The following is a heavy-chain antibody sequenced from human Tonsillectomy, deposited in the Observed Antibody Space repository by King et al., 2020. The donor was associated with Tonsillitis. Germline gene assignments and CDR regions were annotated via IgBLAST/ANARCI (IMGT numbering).Heavy chain of an antibody. V-gene: IGHV1-18*04. J-gene: IGHJ5*02. CDR3: ARPSEEYCGGDCYSSWFDP. CDR2: ISAYTGNT. CDR1: GYTFTSYG. D-gene: IGHD2-21*02. Sequence: VQLVESGAEVKKPGASVKVSCKASGYTFTSYGISWVRQAPGQGLEWMGWISAYTGNTNYAQQFQGRVIMTTDTSTNTAYMELRSQRSDDTAVYYCARPSEEYCGGDCYSSWFDPWGQGTLVTVSS.